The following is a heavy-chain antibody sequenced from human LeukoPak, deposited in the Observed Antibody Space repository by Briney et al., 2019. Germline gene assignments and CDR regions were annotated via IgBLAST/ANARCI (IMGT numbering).Heavy chain of an antibody. CDR2: ISAYNGNT. Sequence: GASVKVSCKASGYTCSSYGISWVRQAPGQGLEWMGWISAYNGNTNYAQKLQGRVTMTTDTSTSTAYMELRSLRSDDTAVYYCARFHGVFTYYYDSSGYYPFDYWGQGTLVTVSS. V-gene: IGHV1-18*04. D-gene: IGHD3-22*01. J-gene: IGHJ4*02. CDR1: GYTCSSYG. CDR3: ARFHGVFTYYYDSSGYYPFDY.